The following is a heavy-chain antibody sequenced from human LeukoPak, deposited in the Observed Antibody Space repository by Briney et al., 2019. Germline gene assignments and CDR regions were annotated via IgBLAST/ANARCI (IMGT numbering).Heavy chain of an antibody. D-gene: IGHD2-2*02. CDR2: IRYDGSNK. CDR3: AKDGVVPAAISWYFDL. Sequence: PGRSLRLSCAASGFTFDDYAMHWVRQAPGKGLEWVSFIRYDGSNKYYADSVKGRFTISRDTSKNTLYLQMNSLRAEDTAVYYCAKDGVVPAAISWYFDLWGRGTLVTVSS. J-gene: IGHJ2*01. V-gene: IGHV3-30*02. CDR1: GFTFDDYA.